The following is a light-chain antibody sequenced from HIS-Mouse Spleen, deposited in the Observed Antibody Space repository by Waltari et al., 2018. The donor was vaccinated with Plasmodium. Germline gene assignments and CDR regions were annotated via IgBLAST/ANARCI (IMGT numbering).Light chain of an antibody. Sequence: DIQMTQSPSSLSASVGDRVTITCQASQDISNYLNWYQQKPGKAPKLLIYDASNLETGVRSRFSGSGSCTDFTFTISSLQPEDIATDYCQQYDNLPYTFGQGTKLEIK. CDR1: QDISNY. V-gene: IGKV1-33*01. CDR3: QQYDNLPYT. J-gene: IGKJ2*01. CDR2: DAS.